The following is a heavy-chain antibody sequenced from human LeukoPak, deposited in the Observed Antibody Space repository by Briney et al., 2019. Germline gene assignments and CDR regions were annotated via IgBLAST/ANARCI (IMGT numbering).Heavy chain of an antibody. V-gene: IGHV1-8*01. J-gene: IGHJ3*01. Sequence: ASVKVSCKACGYNFKSYDINWVRQASGQGLEWMGWMNPHGDYTGYAQKFQGRVTMTSDSSTTTAYMELSSLSSEDTALYYCARGLRDSLTGNDLLDVWGLGTMVIVSS. CDR2: MNPHGDYT. CDR1: GYNFKSYD. D-gene: IGHD3-9*01. CDR3: ARGLRDSLTGNDLLDV.